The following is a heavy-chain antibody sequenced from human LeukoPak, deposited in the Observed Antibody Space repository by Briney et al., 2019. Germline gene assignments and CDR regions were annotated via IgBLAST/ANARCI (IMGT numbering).Heavy chain of an antibody. D-gene: IGHD3-10*01. CDR3: AGEGDAFDF. J-gene: IGHJ3*01. CDR2: IYPSGGT. V-gene: IGHV4-4*07. Sequence: SETLSLTCTVSGGSITSFYYSWIRQPAGKGLEWIGRIYPSGGTNYNPSLKSRVTMSVDTSKNHLSLNLTSVTAADTAVYYCAGEGDAFDFWGPGTMVTVSS. CDR1: GGSITSFY.